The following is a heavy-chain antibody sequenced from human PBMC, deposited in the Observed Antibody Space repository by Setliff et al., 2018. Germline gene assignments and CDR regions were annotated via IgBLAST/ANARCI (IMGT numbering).Heavy chain of an antibody. V-gene: IGHV4-4*08. CDR2: IYTSGGT. CDR1: GDSMNDNH. CDR3: ARGVSGVSWTPRY. D-gene: IGHD6-25*01. Sequence: PSETLSLTCTVSGDSMNDNHWTWMRQPPGKGLEWIGYIYTSGGTNYNPSLKSRVTISADMTENQFSLILRSVVAADTAVYYCARGVSGVSWTPRYWGRGTLVTVSS. J-gene: IGHJ4*02.